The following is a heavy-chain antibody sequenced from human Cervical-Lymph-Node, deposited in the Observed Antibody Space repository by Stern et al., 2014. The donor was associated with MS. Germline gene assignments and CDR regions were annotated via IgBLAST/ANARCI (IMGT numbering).Heavy chain of an antibody. CDR3: AKASRTSMFDY. J-gene: IGHJ4*02. CDR1: GFTFSNHA. V-gene: IGHV3-23*04. CDR2: ISNSGDGT. Sequence: EVQLVQSGGGLVQPGGSLRLSCAASGFTFSNHAMNWVRQAPGQVLEWISTISNSGDGTYYADSVTGRFTISRDSSKDTVFLQMSNLRVEDTAVYYCAKASRTSMFDYWGQGTLVTVSS. D-gene: IGHD2/OR15-2a*01.